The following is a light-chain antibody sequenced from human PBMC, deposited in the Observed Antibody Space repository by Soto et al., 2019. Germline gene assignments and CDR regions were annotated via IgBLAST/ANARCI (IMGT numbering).Light chain of an antibody. CDR2: RNN. J-gene: IGLJ7*01. Sequence: QSVLTQPPSASGTPGQRVTISCSGSSSNIGSNYVYWYQQLPGTAPKLLIYRNNQRPSGVPDRFSGSKSGTSASLAISGLRSEDEADYYCAAWDDSLSAVFGGGTQLNRP. CDR1: SSNIGSNY. CDR3: AAWDDSLSAV. V-gene: IGLV1-47*01.